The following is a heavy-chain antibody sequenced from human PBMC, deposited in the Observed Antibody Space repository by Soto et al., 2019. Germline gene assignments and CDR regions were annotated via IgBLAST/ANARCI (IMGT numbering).Heavy chain of an antibody. CDR2: INHSGST. V-gene: IGHV4-34*01. CDR3: ARGLYSSSWYAY. J-gene: IGHJ4*02. D-gene: IGHD6-13*01. Sequence: QVQLQQWGAGLVKPSETLSLTCAVYGGSFSGYYWSWIRRPPGKGLEWIGEINHSGSTNYNPSLKSRVTISVDTSKNQFSLKLSSVTAADTAVYYCARGLYSSSWYAYWGQGTLVTVSS. CDR1: GGSFSGYY.